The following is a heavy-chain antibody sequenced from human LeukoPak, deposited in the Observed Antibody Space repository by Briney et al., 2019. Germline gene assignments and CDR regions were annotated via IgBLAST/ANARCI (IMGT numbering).Heavy chain of an antibody. CDR2: IYTSGST. V-gene: IGHV4-61*02. CDR3: ARVKAYYYDSSASGDAFDI. J-gene: IGHJ3*02. D-gene: IGHD3-22*01. CDR1: GGSISSGSYY. Sequence: PSETLSLTCTVSGGSISSGSYYWSWIRQPAGKGLEWIGRIYTSGSTNYNPSLKSRVTISVDTSKNQFSLKLSSVTAADTAVYYCARVKAYYYDSSASGDAFDIWGQGTMVTVSS.